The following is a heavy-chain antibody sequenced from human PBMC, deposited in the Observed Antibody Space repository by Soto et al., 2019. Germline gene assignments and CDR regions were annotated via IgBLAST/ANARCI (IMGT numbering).Heavy chain of an antibody. CDR2: IHYSGYT. CDR1: DGAISMYY. Sequence: QVQLQESGPGLVKPSETLSLTCTVSDGAISMYYWHWIRQPPGKGLEWIGYIHYSGYTSYNPSLKSRVTISVDTSKNQFSVRLHSVTAADTAVYYCAREYSSFEYWGQGALVTVS. CDR3: AREYSSFEY. J-gene: IGHJ4*02. V-gene: IGHV4-59*01. D-gene: IGHD4-4*01.